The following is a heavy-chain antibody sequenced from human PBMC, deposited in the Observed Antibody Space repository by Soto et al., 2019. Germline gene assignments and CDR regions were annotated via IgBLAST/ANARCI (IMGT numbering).Heavy chain of an antibody. CDR3: ARGSSGWYELDS. V-gene: IGHV3-13*01. Sequence: PGGSLRLSCSASGFNLTSYDIHWFRQVSGKGLEWVSSIGIAGATTYPGSVMGRFTIFRESAENSLYLQMNSLRAEDTAVYYCARGSSGWYELDSWGQGALVTVSS. J-gene: IGHJ4*02. CDR1: GFNLTSYD. D-gene: IGHD6-19*01. CDR2: IGIAGAT.